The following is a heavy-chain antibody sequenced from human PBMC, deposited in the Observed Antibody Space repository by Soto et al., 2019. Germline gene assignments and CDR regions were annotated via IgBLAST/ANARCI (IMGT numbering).Heavy chain of an antibody. Sequence: QVQLVQSGAEVKKPGSSVKVSCKDSGGTFSSYTISWVRQAPGQGLEWMGRIIPILGIANYAQKFQGRVTITADKSTSTAYMELSSLRSEDTAVYYCASRLGYCSSTSCSYWGQGTLVTVSS. V-gene: IGHV1-69*02. CDR2: IIPILGIA. J-gene: IGHJ4*02. CDR3: ASRLGYCSSTSCSY. CDR1: GGTFSSYT. D-gene: IGHD2-2*01.